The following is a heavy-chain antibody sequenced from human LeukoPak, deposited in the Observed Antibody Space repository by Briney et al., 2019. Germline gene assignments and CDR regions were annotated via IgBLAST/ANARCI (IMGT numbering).Heavy chain of an antibody. CDR1: GYTFTSYY. CDR2: INPSGGST. D-gene: IGHD4-23*01. J-gene: IGHJ3*02. Sequence: GASVKVSCKASGYTFTSYYMHWVRQASGQGFEWMGLINPSGGSTSYAQKFQGRVTMTRDTSTSTVYMELSSLRSEDTAVYYCARAPRTTVVKQAFDIWGQGTMVTVSS. V-gene: IGHV1-46*01. CDR3: ARAPRTTVVKQAFDI.